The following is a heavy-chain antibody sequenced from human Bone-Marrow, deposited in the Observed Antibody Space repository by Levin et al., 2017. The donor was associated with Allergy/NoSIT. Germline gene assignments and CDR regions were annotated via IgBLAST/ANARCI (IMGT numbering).Heavy chain of an antibody. Sequence: GGSLRLSCAASGFTFSSYGMHWVRQAPGKGLEWVAVISFDGNNKFYADSVKGRFTISRDNSKNTLYLQMNSLGAEDTAVYYCAKDEEGDGYNLLFDYWGQGTLVTVSS. CDR3: AKDEEGDGYNLLFDY. CDR2: ISFDGNNK. V-gene: IGHV3-30*18. CDR1: GFTFSSYG. J-gene: IGHJ4*02. D-gene: IGHD5-24*01.